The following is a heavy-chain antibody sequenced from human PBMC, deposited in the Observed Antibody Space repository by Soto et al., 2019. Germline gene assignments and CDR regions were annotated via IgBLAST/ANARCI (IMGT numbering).Heavy chain of an antibody. V-gene: IGHV4-4*02. CDR3: VRAETQGSATYKFFDH. CDR2: IYHNGNT. CDR1: GVSISSRNC. Sequence: QVQLQESGPGLVKPSGTLSLTCAVSGVSISSRNCWRWLLQPPGKGLEGFGEIYHNGNTNYNASLKSRVTISADKSENHFSLELNSVTAADTAVYYCVRAETQGSATYKFFDHWGQGTLVTVSS. D-gene: IGHD3-10*01. J-gene: IGHJ4*02.